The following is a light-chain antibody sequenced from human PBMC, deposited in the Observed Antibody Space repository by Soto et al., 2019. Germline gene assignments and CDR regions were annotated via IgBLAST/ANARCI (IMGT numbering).Light chain of an antibody. V-gene: IGKV2-28*01. J-gene: IGKJ4*01. Sequence: DIVLSQSTLSLPVTPGESASISCKASQSLLLISGNNYLDWYLQKPGQSPQLLIYLGSTRASGVPDRFSGSGSGTDFTLKISTVEAEDVGVYYCAQALQTVTFGGGNKVDLK. CDR2: LGS. CDR3: AQALQTVT. CDR1: QSLLLISGNNY.